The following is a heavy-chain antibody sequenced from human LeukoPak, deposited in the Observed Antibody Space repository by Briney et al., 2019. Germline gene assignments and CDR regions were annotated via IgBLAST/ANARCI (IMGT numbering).Heavy chain of an antibody. Sequence: ASVKVSCKASGYTFTGYYMHWVRQAPGQGLEWMGRINPNSGGTNYAQKFQGRVTMTRDTSISTAYMELSRLRSDDTAVYYCARDHRATRSWFDPWGQGTLVTVSS. D-gene: IGHD1-26*01. J-gene: IGHJ5*02. V-gene: IGHV1-2*06. CDR2: INPNSGGT. CDR1: GYTFTGYY. CDR3: ARDHRATRSWFDP.